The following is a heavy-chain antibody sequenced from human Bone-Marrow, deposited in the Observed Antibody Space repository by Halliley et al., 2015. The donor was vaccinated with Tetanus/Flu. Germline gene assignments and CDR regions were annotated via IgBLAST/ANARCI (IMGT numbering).Heavy chain of an antibody. CDR1: GFTFSSYA. CDR2: INGGGSKT. J-gene: IGHJ6*02. D-gene: IGHD3-9*01. Sequence: SLRLSCAASGFTFSSYAMSWVRQAPGKGLEWVSGINGGGSKTYYAESAKGRFTISRDNSKNTLYLQMNSLRVEDTALYYCARGTSYYDILTDYKTYYYYGMDVWGQGTTVTVSS. V-gene: IGHV3-23*01. CDR3: ARGTSYYDILTDYKTYYYYGMDV.